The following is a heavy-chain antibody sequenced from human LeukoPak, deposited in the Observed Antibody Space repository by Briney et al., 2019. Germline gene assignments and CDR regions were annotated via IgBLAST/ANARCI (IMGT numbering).Heavy chain of an antibody. CDR2: ISAYNGNT. CDR3: ASGSSGYYDFDY. CDR1: RYTFTGYY. V-gene: IGHV1-18*04. D-gene: IGHD3-22*01. Sequence: ASVKVSCKASRYTFTGYYMHWVRQAPGQGLEWMGWISAYNGNTNYAQKLQGRVTMTTDTSTSTAYMELRSLRSDDTAVYYCASGSSGYYDFDYWGQGTLVTVSS. J-gene: IGHJ4*02.